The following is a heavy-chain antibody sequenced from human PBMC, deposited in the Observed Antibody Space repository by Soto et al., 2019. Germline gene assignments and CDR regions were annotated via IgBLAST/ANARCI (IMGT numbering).Heavy chain of an antibody. CDR1: GYTFNSYY. CDR2: INPNSDVT. CDR3: VRVGLNRNYDFDF. J-gene: IGHJ4*02. D-gene: IGHD3-16*01. V-gene: IGHV1-2*02. Sequence: QVQLVQSGAEVKKPGASVKVSCKASGYTFNSYYIHWVRQAPGQGLEWMGWINPNSDVTGYAQSFQGRVTLTRDMSMTTAYMDLTRLRSDDTAVYHCVRVGLNRNYDFDFWGQGTLITVSS.